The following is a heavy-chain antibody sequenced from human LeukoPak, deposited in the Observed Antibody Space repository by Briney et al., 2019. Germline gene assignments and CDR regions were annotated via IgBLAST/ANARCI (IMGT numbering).Heavy chain of an antibody. V-gene: IGHV4-39*01. CDR3: SEAGARLFQCSCLYAFDV. CDR2: IYYSGST. Sequence: PSETLPLTCTVSGDSVSSTGYYWGWIRQPPGKGLEWIGTIYYSGSTYYNPSLKSRVTMSEDTSRNQFSLRLSSVNAADTAVYYCSEAGARLFQCSCLYAFDVWGQGTMVTVSS. D-gene: IGHD2-15*01. J-gene: IGHJ3*01. CDR1: GDSVSSTGYY.